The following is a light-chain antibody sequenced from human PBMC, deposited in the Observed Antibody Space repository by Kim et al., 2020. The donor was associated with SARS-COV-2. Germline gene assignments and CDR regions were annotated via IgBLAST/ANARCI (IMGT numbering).Light chain of an antibody. CDR1: SGSIASNY. CDR3: QSYDSSLWV. CDR2: EDN. J-gene: IGLJ3*02. Sequence: GKTVTISCTRSSGSIASNYVQWYQQRPGSSPTTVIYEDNQRPSGVPDRFSGSIDSSSNSASLTISGLKTEDEADYSCQSYDSSLWVFGGGTKLTVL. V-gene: IGLV6-57*01.